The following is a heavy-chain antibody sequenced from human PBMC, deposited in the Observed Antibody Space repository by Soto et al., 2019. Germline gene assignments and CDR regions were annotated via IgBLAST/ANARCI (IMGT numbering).Heavy chain of an antibody. D-gene: IGHD6-13*01. V-gene: IGHV3-30-3*01. CDR2: ISYDGSNK. J-gene: IGHJ6*02. CDR1: GLTFSSYA. Sequence: PGGSLRLSCAASGLTFSSYAMHWVRQAPGKGLEWVAVISYDGSNKYYADSVKGRFTISRDNSKNTLYLQMNSLRAEDTAVYYCARDLSTGADSSSWYVYYYGMDVWGQGTTVTVSS. CDR3: ARDLSTGADSSSWYVYYYGMDV.